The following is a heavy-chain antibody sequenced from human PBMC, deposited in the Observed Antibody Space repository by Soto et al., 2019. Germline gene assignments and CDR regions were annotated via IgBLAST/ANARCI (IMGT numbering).Heavy chain of an antibody. J-gene: IGHJ4*02. CDR1: GGSISSSSYY. CDR3: ARSPLSTYSSPWYLDS. V-gene: IGHV4-39*01. Sequence: PSETLSLTCTVSGGSISSSSYYWGWIRQPPGKGLEWIGSIYYSGSTYYNPSLKSRVTMPVDTSKNQFSLKLSSVTAADTAVYYCARSPLSTYSSPWYLDSWGQGTLVTVSS. D-gene: IGHD6-13*01. CDR2: IYYSGST.